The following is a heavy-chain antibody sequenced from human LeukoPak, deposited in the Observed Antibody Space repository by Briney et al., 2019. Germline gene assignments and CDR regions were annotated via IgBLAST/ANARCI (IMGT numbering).Heavy chain of an antibody. CDR3: ARRAVVTAASLDAFDI. J-gene: IGHJ3*02. Sequence: SETLSLTCTVSGGSISSYYWSWIRQPPGKGLEWIGDIYYSGSTNYNPSLKSRVTISVDTSKNEFSLKLSSVTAADTAVYYCARRAVVTAASLDAFDIWGQGTMVTVSS. D-gene: IGHD2-21*02. CDR1: GGSISSYY. CDR2: IYYSGST. V-gene: IGHV4-59*08.